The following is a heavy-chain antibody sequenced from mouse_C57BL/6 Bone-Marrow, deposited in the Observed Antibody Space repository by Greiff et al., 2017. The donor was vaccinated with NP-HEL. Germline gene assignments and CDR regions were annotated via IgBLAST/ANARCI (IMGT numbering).Heavy chain of an antibody. J-gene: IGHJ4*01. V-gene: IGHV5-9-1*02. CDR3: TREGLYYDYDALYAMDY. CDR1: GFTFSSYA. D-gene: IGHD2-4*01. Sequence: EVQLVESGEGLVKPGGSLKLSCAASGFTFSSYAMSWVRQTPEKRLEWVAYISSGGDYIYYADTVKGRFPISRDNARNTLYLQMSSLKSEYTAMYYCTREGLYYDYDALYAMDYWGQGTSVTVSS. CDR2: ISSGGDYI.